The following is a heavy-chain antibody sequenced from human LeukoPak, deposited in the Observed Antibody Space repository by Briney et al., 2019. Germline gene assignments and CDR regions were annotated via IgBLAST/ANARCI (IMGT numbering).Heavy chain of an antibody. Sequence: ASVKASCKASGYTFTSYDINWVRQATGQGLEWMGWMNPNSGNTGYAQKFQGRVTMTRNTSISTAYMELSSLRSEDTAVYYCAREGFYGSGSYYKAGGYYFDYWGQGTLVTVSS. J-gene: IGHJ4*02. CDR1: GYTFTSYD. D-gene: IGHD3-10*01. CDR3: AREGFYGSGSYYKAGGYYFDY. CDR2: MNPNSGNT. V-gene: IGHV1-8*01.